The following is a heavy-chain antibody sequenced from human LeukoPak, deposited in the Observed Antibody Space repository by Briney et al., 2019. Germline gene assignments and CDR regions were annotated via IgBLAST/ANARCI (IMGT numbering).Heavy chain of an antibody. Sequence: ASVKVSCKASGYTFTSYAMHWVRQAPGQGLEWMGWITPGGGTNYPQKFQGRVAITWDTSITTAYMDLSWLTSDDTAVYYCARDRYGDGFAHFDYWGQGAPVIVSS. D-gene: IGHD5-24*01. CDR3: ARDRYGDGFAHFDY. V-gene: IGHV1-2*02. CDR1: GYTFTSYA. J-gene: IGHJ4*02. CDR2: ITPGGGT.